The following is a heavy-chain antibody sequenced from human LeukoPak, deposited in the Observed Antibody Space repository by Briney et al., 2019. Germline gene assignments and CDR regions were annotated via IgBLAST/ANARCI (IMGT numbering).Heavy chain of an antibody. CDR3: ARGTMATHTFDI. CDR1: GFTFSSYS. V-gene: IGHV3-21*01. J-gene: IGHJ3*02. CDR2: ISSSSSYI. Sequence: GGSLRLSCAASGFTFSSYSMNWVRQAPGKGLEWVSSISSSSSYIYYADSVKGRFTVSRDNAKNSLYLQMNSLRAEDTAVYYCARGTMATHTFDIWGQGTMVTVSS. D-gene: IGHD5-24*01.